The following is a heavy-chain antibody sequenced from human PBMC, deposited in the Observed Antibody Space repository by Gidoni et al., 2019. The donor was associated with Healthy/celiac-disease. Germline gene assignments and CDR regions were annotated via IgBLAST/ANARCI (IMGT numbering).Heavy chain of an antibody. D-gene: IGHD2-2*02. CDR3: AKDQGRYCSSTSCYMDY. Sequence: QVQLVESGGGVVQPGGSLRLSCAASGFTFSRYGMHWVRQAPGKGLEWVAFIRYYESNKYYADSVKGRFTISRDNSKNTLYLQMNSLRAEDTAVYYCAKDQGRYCSSTSCYMDYWGQGTLVTVSS. J-gene: IGHJ4*02. CDR1: GFTFSRYG. CDR2: IRYYESNK. V-gene: IGHV3-30*02.